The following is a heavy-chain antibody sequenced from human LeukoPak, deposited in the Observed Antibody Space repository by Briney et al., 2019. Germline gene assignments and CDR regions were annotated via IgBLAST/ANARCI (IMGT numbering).Heavy chain of an antibody. CDR2: IYISGST. CDR3: ARDRGTWNDDGFDY. D-gene: IGHD1-1*01. CDR1: GGSISSGSYY. V-gene: IGHV4-61*02. Sequence: PSQTLSLTCTVSGGSISSGSYYWSWIRQPAGKGLEWIGRIYISGSTNYNPSLKSRVTMSVDTSKNQFSLKLSSVTATDTAVYYCARDRGTWNDDGFDYWGQGTLVTVSS. J-gene: IGHJ4*02.